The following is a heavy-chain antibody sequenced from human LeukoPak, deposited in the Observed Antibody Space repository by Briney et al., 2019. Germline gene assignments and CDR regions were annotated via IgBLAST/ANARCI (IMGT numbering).Heavy chain of an antibody. CDR3: ARDSTIFGVVPDY. Sequence: GASVKVSCKASGGTFSSYAISWVRQAPGQGLEWMGRIIPILGIANYAQKFQGRVTITADKSTSTAYMELSSLRSEDTAVYYCARDSTIFGVVPDYWGQGTLVTVSS. CDR1: GGTFSSYA. CDR2: IIPILGIA. V-gene: IGHV1-69*04. J-gene: IGHJ4*02. D-gene: IGHD3-3*01.